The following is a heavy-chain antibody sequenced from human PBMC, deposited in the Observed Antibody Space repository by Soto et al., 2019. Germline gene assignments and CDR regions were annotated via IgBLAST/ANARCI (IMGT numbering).Heavy chain of an antibody. Sequence: QVQLVESGRGVVQPGRSLRLSCAASGLTFSSYAMHWVRQAPGKGLEWVAVISYDGSDKYYADSVKGRFTISRDNSKNTLYLQMNSLRVEDTAVYYCASTLIRGVITTYFDYWGQGTLVTVSS. V-gene: IGHV3-30-3*01. CDR2: ISYDGSDK. D-gene: IGHD3-10*01. J-gene: IGHJ4*02. CDR1: GLTFSSYA. CDR3: ASTLIRGVITTYFDY.